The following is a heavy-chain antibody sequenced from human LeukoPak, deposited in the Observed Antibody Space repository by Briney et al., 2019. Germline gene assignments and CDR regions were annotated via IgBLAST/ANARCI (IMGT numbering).Heavy chain of an antibody. CDR2: IYYSGST. J-gene: IGHJ6*03. CDR1: GGSISSSSYY. D-gene: IGHD3-10*01. V-gene: IGHV4-39*01. Sequence: PSETLSLTCTVSGGSISSSSYYWGWIRQPPGKGLEWIGSIYYSGSTYYNPSLKSRVTISVDTSKNQFSLKLSSVTAADTAVYYCARTAMVRGVIIPLYYYYYYMDVWGKGTTVTISS. CDR3: ARTAMVRGVIIPLYYYYYYMDV.